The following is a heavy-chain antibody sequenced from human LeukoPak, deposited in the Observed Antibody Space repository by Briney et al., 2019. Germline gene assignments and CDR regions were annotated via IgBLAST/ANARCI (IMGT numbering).Heavy chain of an antibody. CDR2: IIPIFGTA. J-gene: IGHJ4*02. CDR1: GGTFSSYV. Sequence: SVKVSCKASGGTFSSYVISWVRQAPGQGLEWMGGIIPIFGTANYAQKFQGRVTITADESTSTAYMELSSLRSEDTAVYYCARPHCSSTSCYGFGFDYWGQGTLVTVSS. CDR3: ARPHCSSTSCYGFGFDY. D-gene: IGHD2-2*01. V-gene: IGHV1-69*13.